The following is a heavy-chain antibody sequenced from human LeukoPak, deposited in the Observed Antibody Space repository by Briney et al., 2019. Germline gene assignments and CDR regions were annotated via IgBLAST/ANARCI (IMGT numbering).Heavy chain of an antibody. CDR1: GGSFSSYY. J-gene: IGHJ3*02. Sequence: SETLSLTCSVSGGSFSSYYWSWIRQPPGKGLEWIGYLYYIGSTDYNPSLKCRVNTSLATSMNQFSLRLSSVTAADTAVYYCARDSLPWLPDACDIWGQGTMVTVSS. V-gene: IGHV4-59*01. CDR2: LYYIGST. CDR3: ARDSLPWLPDACDI. D-gene: IGHD5-24*01.